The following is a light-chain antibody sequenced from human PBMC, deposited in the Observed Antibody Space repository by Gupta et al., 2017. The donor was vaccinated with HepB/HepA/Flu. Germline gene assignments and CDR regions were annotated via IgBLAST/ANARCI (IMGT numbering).Light chain of an antibody. CDR1: QSVTSNF. CDR3: QQYGISPQT. Sequence: EIVLTQSPGTLSLSPGERATLSCRASQSVTSNFLAWYQQKPGQAPRLLISGASSRATGIPDRFSGSGSGTDFTLTISRLEPEEFAVYYCQQYGISPQTFGQGTKVEIK. V-gene: IGKV3-20*01. CDR2: GAS. J-gene: IGKJ1*01.